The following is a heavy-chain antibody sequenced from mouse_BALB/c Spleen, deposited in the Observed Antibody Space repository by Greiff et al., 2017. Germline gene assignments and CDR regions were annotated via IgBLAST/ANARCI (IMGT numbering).Heavy chain of an antibody. CDR1: GFTFSSFG. V-gene: IGHV5-17*02. CDR2: ISSGSSTI. J-gene: IGHJ4*01. D-gene: IGHD2-4*01. Sequence: EVKLMESGGGLVQPGGSRKLSCAASGFTFSSFGMHWVRQAPEKGLEWFAYISSGSSTIYYADTVKGRITISRDNTKNTLFLQMSSLKSEDTAMCYCARHYCDYGDYYAMDYWGQGTSVTVSS. CDR3: ARHYCDYGDYYAMDY.